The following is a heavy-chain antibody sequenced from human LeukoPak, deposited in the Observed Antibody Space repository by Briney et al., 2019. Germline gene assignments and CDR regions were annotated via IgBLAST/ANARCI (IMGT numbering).Heavy chain of an antibody. Sequence: GASVKVSCKASGYTFTSYGISWVRQAPGQGLEWMGWISAYNGNTNYAQKLQGRVTMTTDTSTSTAYMELRSLRSDDTAVYYCARDFRSVALYYYYGMDVWGQGTTVTVSS. CDR1: GYTFTSYG. CDR2: ISAYNGNT. CDR3: ARDFRSVALYYYYGMDV. J-gene: IGHJ6*02. D-gene: IGHD3-3*01. V-gene: IGHV1-18*01.